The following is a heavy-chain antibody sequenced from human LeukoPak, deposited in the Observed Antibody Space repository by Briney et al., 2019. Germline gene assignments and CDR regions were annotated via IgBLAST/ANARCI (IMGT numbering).Heavy chain of an antibody. CDR3: ARSLDATIIWWFDP. CDR1: GYTFTNYD. D-gene: IGHD5-12*01. Sequence: ASVTVSCKASGYTFTNYDINWVRQATGQGLEWMGWMNPNSGKTGYAQRFQGRVTITRDTSISTAYMELSSLRSEDTAVYYCARSLDATIIWWFDPWGQGTPVTVSS. CDR2: MNPNSGKT. J-gene: IGHJ5*02. V-gene: IGHV1-8*01.